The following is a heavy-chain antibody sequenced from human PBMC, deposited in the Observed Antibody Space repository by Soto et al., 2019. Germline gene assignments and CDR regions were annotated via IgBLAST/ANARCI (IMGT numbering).Heavy chain of an antibody. Sequence: SETLSLTCAVSGYSISSGYYWGWIRQPPGKGLEWIGSIYHSGSTYYNPSLKSRVTISVDTSKNQFSLKLSSVTAANTAVYYCARETDFFGKGFDPWGQGNLVTVSS. J-gene: IGHJ5*02. V-gene: IGHV4-38-2*02. CDR1: GYSISSGYY. CDR3: ARETDFFGKGFDP. D-gene: IGHD3-3*01. CDR2: IYHSGST.